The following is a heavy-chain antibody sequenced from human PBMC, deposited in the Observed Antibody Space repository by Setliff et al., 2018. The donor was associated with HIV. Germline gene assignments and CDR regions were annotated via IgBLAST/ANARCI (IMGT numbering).Heavy chain of an antibody. CDR1: GGSISSGVYY. D-gene: IGHD3-3*01. V-gene: IGHV4-31*03. J-gene: IGHJ4*02. CDR2: IHYSGSI. CDR3: ARVCPPVRYNFWSGYYPKAGYFDY. Sequence: PSETLSLTCTVSGGSISSGVYYWSWIRHHPGKGLEWIGYIHYSGSIYYNPSLKSRVTLSVDTSKNQFSLKLSSVTAADTAVYYCARVCPPVRYNFWSGYYPKAGYFDYWGQGALVTVSS.